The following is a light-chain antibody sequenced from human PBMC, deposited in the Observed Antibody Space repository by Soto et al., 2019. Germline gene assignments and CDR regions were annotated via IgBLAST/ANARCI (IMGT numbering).Light chain of an antibody. J-gene: IGLJ2*01. V-gene: IGLV2-8*01. Sequence: QSALTQPPSASGSPGQSVTISCTGTSSDVGGYNYVSWYQQHPGNAPKLMISEVSKRPSGVPDRFSGSKSGNTASLTVSGLQAEDEADYYCSSFAGNNNLVFGGGTKLTV. CDR2: EVS. CDR1: SSDVGGYNY. CDR3: SSFAGNNNLV.